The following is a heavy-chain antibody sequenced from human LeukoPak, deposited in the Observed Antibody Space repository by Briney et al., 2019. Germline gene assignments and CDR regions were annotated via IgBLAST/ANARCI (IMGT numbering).Heavy chain of an antibody. CDR2: ISYDGSNK. J-gene: IGHJ6*02. CDR1: GFTFSSYG. D-gene: IGHD1-14*01. V-gene: IGHV3-30*18. CDR3: ANMAAEYYYYGMDV. Sequence: PGGSLRLSCAAPGFTFSSYGMHWVRQAPGKGLEWVAVISYDGSNKYYADSVKGRFTISRDNSKNTLYLQMNSLRAEDTAVYYCANMAAEYYYYGMDVWGQGTTVTVSS.